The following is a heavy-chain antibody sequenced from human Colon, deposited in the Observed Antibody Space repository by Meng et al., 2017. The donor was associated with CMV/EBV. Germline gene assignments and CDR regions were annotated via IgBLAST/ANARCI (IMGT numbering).Heavy chain of an antibody. CDR2: IDWDDDT. J-gene: IGHJ6*02. CDR3: ARDKGIAAGVNNYYYYGMDV. Sequence: SGPTLVKPTQTLTLTCTFSGFSLSTSGMRVSWIRQPPGKALEWLARIDWDDDTFYSTSLKTRLTVSKDTSKNQVVPTMTNMDPLDTATYYCARDKGIAAGVNNYYYYGMDVWDQGTTVTVSS. D-gene: IGHD6-13*01. CDR1: GFSLSTSGMR. V-gene: IGHV2-70D*14.